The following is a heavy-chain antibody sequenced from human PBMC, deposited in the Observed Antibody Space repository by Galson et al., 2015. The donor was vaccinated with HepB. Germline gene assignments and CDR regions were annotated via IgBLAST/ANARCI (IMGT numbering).Heavy chain of an antibody. CDR1: GFTFKTHG. D-gene: IGHD1-26*01. CDR3: AKDSGWEHAA. Sequence: SLRLSCAASGFTFKTHGMSWVRQAPGKGLEWVSGISGSDNSALYEDSVKGRFTISRDNSKNTLYLQMNSLRVEDTAVYYCAKDSGWEHAAWGQGILVTVSS. CDR2: ISGSDNSA. V-gene: IGHV3-23*01. J-gene: IGHJ4*02.